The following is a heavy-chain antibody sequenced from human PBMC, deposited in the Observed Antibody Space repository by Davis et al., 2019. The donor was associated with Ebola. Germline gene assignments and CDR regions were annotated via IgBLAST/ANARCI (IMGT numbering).Heavy chain of an antibody. D-gene: IGHD5-12*01. CDR3: AREKWRGGGFDI. J-gene: IGHJ3*02. V-gene: IGHV4-39*07. Sequence: PSETLSLTCTVSGDSLTNSNYYWGWIRQPPGKGLEWIGNIYYSGSTPYNPSLKSRVIISLDTSKNQFSLKLSSVIAADTAVYYCAREKWRGGGFDIWGQGTLVTVSS. CDR1: GDSLTNSNYY. CDR2: IYYSGST.